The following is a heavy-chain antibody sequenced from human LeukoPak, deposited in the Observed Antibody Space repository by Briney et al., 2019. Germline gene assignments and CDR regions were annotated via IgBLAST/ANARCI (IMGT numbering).Heavy chain of an antibody. CDR3: VRDGPFGSGTFGY. D-gene: IGHD3-10*01. Sequence: PGWSLRLSCVASGFSFSRSWMSWVRQAPGKGLEWVANIKVDGSEKHYLDSVEGRFIISRDNAKNSLHLQMNNLRAEDTAEYYCVRDGPFGSGTFGYWAQGTLVSVSS. CDR1: GFSFSRSW. V-gene: IGHV3-7*01. J-gene: IGHJ4*02. CDR2: IKVDGSEK.